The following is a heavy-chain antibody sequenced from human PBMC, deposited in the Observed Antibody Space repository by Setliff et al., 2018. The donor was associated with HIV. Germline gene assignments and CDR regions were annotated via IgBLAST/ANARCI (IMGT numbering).Heavy chain of an antibody. CDR1: GYTFTTYA. J-gene: IGHJ6*03. D-gene: IGHD3-10*01. CDR3: AREGLWFGDRGYYMDV. Sequence: ASVKVSCKASGYTFTTYAIHWVRQAPGQRLEFMGWINAGNGNTKYSQRFQGRVTITIDTSASTAYMELRSLISDDTAVYYCAREGLWFGDRGYYMDVWGTGTAVTVSS. V-gene: IGHV1-3*01. CDR2: INAGNGNT.